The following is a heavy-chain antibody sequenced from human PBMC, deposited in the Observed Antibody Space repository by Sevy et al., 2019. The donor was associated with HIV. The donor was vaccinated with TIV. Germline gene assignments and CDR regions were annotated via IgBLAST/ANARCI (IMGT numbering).Heavy chain of an antibody. CDR1: GFTFSSYD. J-gene: IGHJ6*02. V-gene: IGHV3-13*01. CDR3: ARGEPGIAVAGHYYYGMDV. CDR2: IGTAGDT. D-gene: IGHD6-19*01. Sequence: GSLRLSCAASGFTFSSYDMHWVRQATGKGLEWVSAIGTAGDTYYPGSVKGRFTISRENAKNSLYLQMNSLRAGDTAVYYCARGEPGIAVAGHYYYGMDVWGQGTTVTVSS.